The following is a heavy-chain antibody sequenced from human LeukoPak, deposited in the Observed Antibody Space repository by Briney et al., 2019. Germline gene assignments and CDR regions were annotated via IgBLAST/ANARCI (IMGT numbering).Heavy chain of an antibody. CDR2: ISSSSSYI. D-gene: IGHD6-19*01. V-gene: IGHV3-21*01. J-gene: IGHJ4*02. CDR1: GFTFNSYR. Sequence: PGESLRLSCAASGFTFNSYRMNWVRQAPGKGLEWVSSISSSSSYIYYADSVKDRFTISRDDAKTSLYLQMNSLRAEDTAVYYCARVNEAVAGTDYWGQGTLVTVSS. CDR3: ARVNEAVAGTDY.